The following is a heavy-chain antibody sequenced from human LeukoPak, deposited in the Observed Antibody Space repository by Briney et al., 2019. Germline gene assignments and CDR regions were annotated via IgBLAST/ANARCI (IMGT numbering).Heavy chain of an antibody. V-gene: IGHV4-59*01. CDR3: ARNRLSGLDWFDP. CDR1: GFTFGDYA. CDR2: IYYSGST. J-gene: IGHJ5*02. Sequence: GSLRLPCTASGFTFGDYAMSWVRQPPGKGLEWIGYIYYSGSTNYNPSLKSRVTISVDTYNNQFSLKLRSVTAADTAVYYCARNRLSGLDWFDPWGQGTLVTVSS. D-gene: IGHD4/OR15-4a*01.